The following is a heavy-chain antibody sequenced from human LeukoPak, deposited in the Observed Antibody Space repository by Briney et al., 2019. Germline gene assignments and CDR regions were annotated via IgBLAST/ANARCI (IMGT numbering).Heavy chain of an antibody. CDR1: GYTFTGYY. V-gene: IGHV1-2*02. CDR2: INPNSGGT. J-gene: IGHJ6*02. D-gene: IGHD3-10*01. Sequence: ASVKVSCKASGYTFTGYYMHWVRPAPGQGPEWMGWINPNSGGTNYAQKFQGRVTMTRDTSISTAYMELSRLRSDDTAVYYCARDRWFGDPTWGYYGMDVWGQGTTVSVSS. CDR3: ARDRWFGDPTWGYYGMDV.